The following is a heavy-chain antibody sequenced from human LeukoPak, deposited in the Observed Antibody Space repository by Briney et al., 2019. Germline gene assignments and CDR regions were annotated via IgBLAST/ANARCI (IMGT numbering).Heavy chain of an antibody. V-gene: IGHV4/OR15-8*02. CDR1: GRSISNTNW. J-gene: IGHJ4*02. CDR2: ISLTGLT. CDR3: SRENWAFSPFGY. Sequence: SETLSLTCGVSGRSISNTNWWRWVRQPPGQGLEWIGEISLTGLTHYNPSLESRVTVSLGKSKNQLSLNLTSVTAADTAVYYCSRENWAFSPFGYWGQGSLVTV. D-gene: IGHD3-16*01.